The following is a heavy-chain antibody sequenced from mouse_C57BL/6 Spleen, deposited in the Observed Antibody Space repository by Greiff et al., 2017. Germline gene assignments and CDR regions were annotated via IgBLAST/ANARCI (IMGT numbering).Heavy chain of an antibody. D-gene: IGHD2-13*01. J-gene: IGHJ4*01. V-gene: IGHV1-9*01. CDR3: ARRRYGDYEYYYAMDY. CDR2: ILPGSGST. Sequence: VKLQESGAELMKPGASVKLSCKATGYTFTGYWIEWVKQRPGHGLEWIGEILPGSGSTNYNEKFKGKATFTADTSSNTAYMQLSSLTTEDSAIYYCARRRYGDYEYYYAMDYWGQGTSVTVSS. CDR1: GYTFTGYW.